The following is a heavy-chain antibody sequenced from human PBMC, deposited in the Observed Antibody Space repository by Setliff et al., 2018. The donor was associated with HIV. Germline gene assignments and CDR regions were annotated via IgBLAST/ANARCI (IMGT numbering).Heavy chain of an antibody. CDR3: ARGQCSDGGCWYFDS. Sequence: SETLSLTCTVSGGSITGHYWSWIRQPPGKGPEWIGYISYSGISNYNPSLKSRVTISLDTSKNHLSLQLRSVTAADTAMYYCARGQCSDGGCWYFDSWGQGTRVTVSS. CDR1: GGSITGHY. J-gene: IGHJ4*02. CDR2: ISYSGIS. D-gene: IGHD2-15*01. V-gene: IGHV4-59*11.